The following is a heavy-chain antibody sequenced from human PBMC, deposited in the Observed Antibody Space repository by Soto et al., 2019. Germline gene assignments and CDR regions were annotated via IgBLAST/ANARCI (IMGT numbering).Heavy chain of an antibody. CDR3: ARGSSGWEADFDY. CDR1: GGSISSYY. D-gene: IGHD6-19*01. J-gene: IGHJ4*02. Sequence: PSETLSLTCTVSGGSISSYYWSWIRQPPGKGLEWIGYIYYSGSTNYNPSLKSRVTISVDTSKNQFSLKLSSVTAADTAVYYCARGSSGWEADFDYWGQGPLVTVSS. CDR2: IYYSGST. V-gene: IGHV4-59*01.